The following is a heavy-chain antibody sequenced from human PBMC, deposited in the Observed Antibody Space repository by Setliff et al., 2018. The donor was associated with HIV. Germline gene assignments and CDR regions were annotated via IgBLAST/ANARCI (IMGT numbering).Heavy chain of an antibody. J-gene: IGHJ3*01. V-gene: IGHV3-30*01. CDR2: ISYDGSRI. Sequence: PGGSLRLSCVASGFGFRNFAMHWVRQAPGKGLEWVSVISYDGSRISYADSVKGRFIISRDDSKNTLFLQLNTLTSDDAAVYFCARPRVFDSFDVWGQGTKVTVSS. CDR3: ARPRVFDSFDV. D-gene: IGHD6-6*01. CDR1: GFGFRNFA.